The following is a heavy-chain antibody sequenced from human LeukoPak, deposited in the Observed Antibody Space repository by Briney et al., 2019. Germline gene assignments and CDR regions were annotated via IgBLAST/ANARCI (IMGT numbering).Heavy chain of an antibody. J-gene: IGHJ6*03. Sequence: SVKVSCKTSGGTFSSYGISWVRQAPGQGLEWMGRIIPIFDTTTYAQKFQGRVTFTTDESTSTAYMELSSLRSEDTAVYYCARNSRGIVGYYYYYMDVWGKGTTVTVSS. V-gene: IGHV1-69*05. D-gene: IGHD3-3*02. CDR1: GGTFSSYG. CDR2: IIPIFDTT. CDR3: ARNSRGIVGYYYYYMDV.